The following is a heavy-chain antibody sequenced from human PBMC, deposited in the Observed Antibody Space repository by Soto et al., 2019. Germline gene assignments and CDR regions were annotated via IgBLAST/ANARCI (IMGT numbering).Heavy chain of an antibody. J-gene: IGHJ4*02. V-gene: IGHV3-30-3*01. CDR2: ISYDGNNK. CDR1: GFTYSTYT. D-gene: IGHD2-15*01. Sequence: GGSLRLSCAASGFTYSTYTMHWVRQAPGKGLEWVAVISYDGNNKFYADSVKGRFTISRDSTKQTLYLQMNSLRPDDTAMYYCARDPFVYVSDIVPPPSRGFDYWGQGTLVTVSS. CDR3: ARDPFVYVSDIVPPPSRGFDY.